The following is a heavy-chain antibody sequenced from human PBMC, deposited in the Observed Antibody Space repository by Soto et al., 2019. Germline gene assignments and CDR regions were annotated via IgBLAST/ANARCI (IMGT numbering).Heavy chain of an antibody. CDR3: ATLRPSWGASDY. CDR1: GFKFSDYW. Sequence: GGSLRLSCAASGFKFSDYWMSWVRQAPGKGLEWVGNIKHDTSEAHYADSVKGRFTITRDNSKNTLYLEMNSLRDEDTAVYYCATLRPSWGASDYWGQGTLVTVSS. J-gene: IGHJ4*02. V-gene: IGHV3-7*03. D-gene: IGHD3-16*01. CDR2: IKHDTSEA.